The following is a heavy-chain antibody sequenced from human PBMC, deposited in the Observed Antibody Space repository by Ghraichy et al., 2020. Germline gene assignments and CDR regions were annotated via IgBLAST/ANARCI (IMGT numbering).Heavy chain of an antibody. Sequence: SGPTLVKPTQTLTLTCTFSGFSLSTSGVGVGWIRQPPGKALEWLALIYWDDDKRYSPSLKSRLTITKDTSKNQVVLTMTNMDPVDTATYYCAHRPERLAAAGLGRSYYYYGMDVWGQGTTVTVSS. D-gene: IGHD6-13*01. CDR3: AHRPERLAAAGLGRSYYYYGMDV. CDR1: GFSLSTSGVG. CDR2: IYWDDDK. J-gene: IGHJ6*02. V-gene: IGHV2-5*02.